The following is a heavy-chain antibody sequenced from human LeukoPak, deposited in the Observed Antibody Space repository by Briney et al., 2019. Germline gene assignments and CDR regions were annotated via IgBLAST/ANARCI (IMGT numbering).Heavy chain of an antibody. D-gene: IGHD4-17*01. Sequence: ASVKVSCKASGYTFTGYYMHWVRQAPGQGLEWMGIINPSGGSTSYAQKFQGRVTMTRDTSTSTVYMELSSLRSEDTAVYYCARVLSGDYHRGDYWYFDLWGRGTLVTVSS. V-gene: IGHV1-46*01. J-gene: IGHJ2*01. CDR1: GYTFTGYY. CDR2: INPSGGST. CDR3: ARVLSGDYHRGDYWYFDL.